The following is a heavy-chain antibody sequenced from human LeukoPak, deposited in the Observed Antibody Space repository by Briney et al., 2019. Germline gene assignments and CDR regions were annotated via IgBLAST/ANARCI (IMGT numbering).Heavy chain of an antibody. CDR3: ARYYGDYKDAFDI. CDR1: GFTFSSYW. D-gene: IGHD4-17*01. V-gene: IGHV3-7*01. CDR2: IKQDGSEK. J-gene: IGHJ3*02. Sequence: GGSLRLSCAASGFTFSSYWMSWVRQAPGKGLEWVANIKQDGSEKYCVDPVKGRFTISRDNAKNSLYLQMNSLRAEDTAVYYCARYYGDYKDAFDIWGQGTMVTVSS.